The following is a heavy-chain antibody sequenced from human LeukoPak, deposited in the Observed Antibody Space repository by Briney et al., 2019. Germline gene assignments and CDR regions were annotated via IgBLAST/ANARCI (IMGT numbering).Heavy chain of an antibody. J-gene: IGHJ6*04. V-gene: IGHV1-69*06. Sequence: GASVKVSCKASGGTFSSYAISWVRQATGQGLEWMGGIIPIFGTANYAQKFQGRVTIAADKSTSTAYMELSSLRSEDTAVYYCASYYGDYPSYYYGMDVWGKGTTVTVSS. CDR2: IIPIFGTA. CDR1: GGTFSSYA. CDR3: ASYYGDYPSYYYGMDV. D-gene: IGHD4-17*01.